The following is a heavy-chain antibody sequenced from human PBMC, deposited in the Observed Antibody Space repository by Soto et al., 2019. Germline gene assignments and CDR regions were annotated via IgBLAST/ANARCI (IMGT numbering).Heavy chain of an antibody. CDR3: VRVSLYNWFDS. D-gene: IGHD2-8*01. V-gene: IGHV4-39*01. Sequence: SETLSLTCTVSGGSMSRSSYYWGWIRQPPGKGLEWISCIYHSESAYYNPSLRSRVTTSIDATKNQFSLNLSSVTVADTAMYFCVRVSLYNWFDSWGQGTLVTVSS. J-gene: IGHJ5*01. CDR1: GGSMSRSSYY. CDR2: IYHSESA.